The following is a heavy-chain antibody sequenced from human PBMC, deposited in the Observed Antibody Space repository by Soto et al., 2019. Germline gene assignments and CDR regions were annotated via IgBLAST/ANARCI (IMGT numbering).Heavy chain of an antibody. D-gene: IGHD6-19*01. Sequence: ASVKVSCKASGYTFTSYAMHWVRQAPGQRLEWMGWINAGNGNTKYSQKFQGRVTITRDTSASTAYMELSSLRSEDTAVYYCARTGYSSGWRDYYYYYYMDVWGKGTTVTVSS. J-gene: IGHJ6*03. CDR1: GYTFTSYA. CDR2: INAGNGNT. CDR3: ARTGYSSGWRDYYYYYYMDV. V-gene: IGHV1-3*01.